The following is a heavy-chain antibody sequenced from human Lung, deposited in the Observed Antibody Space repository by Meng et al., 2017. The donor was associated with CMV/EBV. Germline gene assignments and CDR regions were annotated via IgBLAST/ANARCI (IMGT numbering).Heavy chain of an antibody. CDR1: GGPFSSYA. Sequence: SGGPFSSYANSWVRQAPGQGLEWMGGIIPFFGAANYTQKFQGRVTITTDEFTTTAYMELSSLRSEDTAMYYCASSYYYDSSGYVYFDYWGQGTLVTVSS. V-gene: IGHV1-69*05. J-gene: IGHJ4*02. CDR2: IIPFFGAA. CDR3: ASSYYYDSSGYVYFDY. D-gene: IGHD3-22*01.